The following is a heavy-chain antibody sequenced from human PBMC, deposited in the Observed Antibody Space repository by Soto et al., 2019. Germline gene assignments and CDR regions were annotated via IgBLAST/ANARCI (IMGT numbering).Heavy chain of an antibody. Sequence: PSETLSLTCTVSGGSISSGSYYWGWIRQPPGRGLEWIGSIYSSRSIYSTPSLKRRVTISVDTSKNQFSLKLSSVTAADTAVYYCARLPLWFGESEDAFDIWGQGTMVTVSS. D-gene: IGHD3-10*01. CDR3: ARLPLWFGESEDAFDI. J-gene: IGHJ3*02. CDR1: GGSISSGSYY. CDR2: IYSSRSI. V-gene: IGHV4-39*01.